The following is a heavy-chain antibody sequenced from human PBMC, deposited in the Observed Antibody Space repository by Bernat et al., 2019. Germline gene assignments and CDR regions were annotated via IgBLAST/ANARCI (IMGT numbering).Heavy chain of an antibody. Sequence: EVQLVESGGGLVQPGGSLSLSCAASGFTFSGNPISWFGQAQGKGLEGVPAIGGMGGSTYYADSVKGRFTISRDNSKNTLYLQMNSLRAEDTAVYYCAKDLPSGYDYYYFDYWGQGTLVTVSS. CDR2: IGGMGGST. V-gene: IGHV3-23*04. CDR3: AKDLPSGYDYYYFDY. CDR1: GFTFSGNP. D-gene: IGHD5-12*01. J-gene: IGHJ4*02.